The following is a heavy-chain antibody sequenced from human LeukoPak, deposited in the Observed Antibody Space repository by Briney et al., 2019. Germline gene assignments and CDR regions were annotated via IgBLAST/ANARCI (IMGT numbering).Heavy chain of an antibody. V-gene: IGHV1-46*01. CDR3: AREIGPRQLHLWGSAFDY. D-gene: IGHD5-18*01. CDR2: INPSDGKT. CDR1: GYTFTNYY. J-gene: IGHJ4*02. Sequence: ASVKVSCKASGYTFTNYYMHWVRQAPGQGLEWMGIINPSDGKTSYAQKFQGRVTMTRNTSTSTVYMELSSLRSEDTAVYYCAREIGPRQLHLWGSAFDYWGQGTLVTVSS.